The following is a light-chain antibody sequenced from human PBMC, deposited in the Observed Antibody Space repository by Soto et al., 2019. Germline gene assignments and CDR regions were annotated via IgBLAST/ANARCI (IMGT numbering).Light chain of an antibody. V-gene: IGKV3-20*01. J-gene: IGKJ1*01. CDR2: GAS. CDR3: QQYGSSPWT. CDR1: QSVTGSY. Sequence: EIVLTQSPGTLSLSAGERATLSCRASQSVTGSYLAWYHQKPGQAPRLLIYGASSRATAIPDRFSGSGSGTDFTLTVSRLEPEDFGVYYCQQYGSSPWTFGQGTKVEIK.